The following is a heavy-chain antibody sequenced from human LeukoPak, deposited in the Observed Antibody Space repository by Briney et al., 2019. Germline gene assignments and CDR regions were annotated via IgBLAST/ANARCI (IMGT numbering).Heavy chain of an antibody. CDR2: IKSKVDGGTT. CDR3: TTGRNNWNDFFKY. V-gene: IGHV3-15*01. Sequence: GGSLRLSCAASGLTVSSSYMSWVRQAPGKGLEWVGRIKSKVDGGTTDYAAPVKGRFTISRDDSENTLYLQVNSLETEDTAVYYCTTGRNNWNDFFKYWGQGTLVTVSS. J-gene: IGHJ4*02. D-gene: IGHD1-20*01. CDR1: GLTVSSSY.